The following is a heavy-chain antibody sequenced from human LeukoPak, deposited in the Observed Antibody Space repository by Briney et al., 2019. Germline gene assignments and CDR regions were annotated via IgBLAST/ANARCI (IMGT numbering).Heavy chain of an antibody. D-gene: IGHD5-12*01. Sequence: GESLKISCKASGYTFTNYWIGWVRQMPGKGLVWMGTIYPGDSDTRYSPSFQGHVTISADRSISTAYLQWSSLRASDSAMYYCARRAYSHEWFDPWGQGTLVTVSS. V-gene: IGHV5-51*01. CDR1: GYTFTNYW. J-gene: IGHJ5*02. CDR3: ARRAYSHEWFDP. CDR2: IYPGDSDT.